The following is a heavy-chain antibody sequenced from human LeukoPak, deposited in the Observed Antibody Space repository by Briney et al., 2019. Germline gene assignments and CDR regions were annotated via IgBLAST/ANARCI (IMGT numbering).Heavy chain of an antibody. V-gene: IGHV3-74*01. Sequence: GGSLRLSCSASGFTFGNYWMHWVRQAPGKGLVWVSRINNAGSNTVYVDSVKGRFTISRDNAKSTLYLQMNSLRVEDTAVYYCAREPFRGDIVVLPAAGAFDIWGQGTMVTVSS. CDR3: AREPFRGDIVVLPAAGAFDI. CDR2: INNAGSNT. CDR1: GFTFGNYW. J-gene: IGHJ3*02. D-gene: IGHD2-2*01.